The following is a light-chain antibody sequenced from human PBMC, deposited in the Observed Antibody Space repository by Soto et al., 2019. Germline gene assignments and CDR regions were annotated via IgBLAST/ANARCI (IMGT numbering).Light chain of an antibody. Sequence: QLVLTQSPSASASLGASVKFTCTLSSGHSSNAVAWHQQQPEKGPRYLMKVNSDGSYRKGDGIPDRFSGSSSGPERHLTISSLQSEDEADYYCQTWGWGSVVFGGGTKLTVL. J-gene: IGLJ2*01. V-gene: IGLV4-69*01. CDR2: VNSDGSY. CDR1: SGHSSNA. CDR3: QTWGWGSVV.